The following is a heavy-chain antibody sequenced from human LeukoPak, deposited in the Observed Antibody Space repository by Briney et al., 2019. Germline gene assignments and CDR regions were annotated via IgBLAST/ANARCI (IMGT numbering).Heavy chain of an antibody. D-gene: IGHD5-24*01. V-gene: IGHV4-38-2*02. CDR2: IYQGGST. J-gene: IGHJ4*02. CDR3: ARVQWLQPNFDY. Sequence: SGTLSLTCTVSGYFISSGYYWGWIRQPPGKGLEWIGNIYQGGSTHYNPSLKSRVTISVDTSKNQLSLRLSSVTAADTAVYYRARVQWLQPNFDYWGQGTLVTVSS. CDR1: GYFISSGYY.